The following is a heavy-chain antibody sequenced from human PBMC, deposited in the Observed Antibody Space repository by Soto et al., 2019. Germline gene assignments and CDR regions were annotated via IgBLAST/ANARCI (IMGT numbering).Heavy chain of an antibody. D-gene: IGHD6-19*01. CDR1: GFTFSSYG. V-gene: IGHV3-30*18. J-gene: IGHJ6*02. CDR3: AKGGRYSSGWYGGPGYYCYGMDV. CDR2: ISYDGSNK. Sequence: GGSLRLSCAASGFTFSSYGMHWVRQAPGKGLEWVAVISYDGSNKYYADSVKGRFTISRDNSKNTLYLQMNSLRAEDTAVYYCAKGGRYSSGWYGGPGYYCYGMDVWGQGTTVTVSS.